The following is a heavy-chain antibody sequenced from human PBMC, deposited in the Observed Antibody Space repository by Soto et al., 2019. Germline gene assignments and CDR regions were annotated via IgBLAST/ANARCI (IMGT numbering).Heavy chain of an antibody. CDR2: IIPILGIA. Sequence: SVKVSCKASGGTFSSYTISWVRQAPGQGLEWMGRIIPILGIANYAQKLQGRVTMTTDTSTSTAYMELRSLRSDDTAVYYCTRRDYPRSYYGMDVWGQGTTVTVSS. CDR1: GGTFSSYT. CDR3: TRRDYPRSYYGMDV. V-gene: IGHV1-69*02. J-gene: IGHJ6*02. D-gene: IGHD4-17*01.